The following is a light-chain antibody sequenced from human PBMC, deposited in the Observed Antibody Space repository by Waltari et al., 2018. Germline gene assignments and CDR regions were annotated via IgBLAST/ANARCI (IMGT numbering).Light chain of an antibody. J-gene: IGKJ4*01. V-gene: IGKV1-12*02. CDR3: QQANSLPFT. CDR1: QGINKW. CDR2: AAS. Sequence: DIQMTQSPSSVSASRGDRVTITCRASQGINKWLVWYQQKPGKAPNVLIYAASILQSGVPSRFSGSGFGTDFTLTISSLQPEDFATYFCQQANSLPFTFGGGTKVEIK.